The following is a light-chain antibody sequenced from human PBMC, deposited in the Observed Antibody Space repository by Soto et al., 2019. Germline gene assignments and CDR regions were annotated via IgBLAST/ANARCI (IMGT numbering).Light chain of an antibody. CDR1: HDVSSDY. J-gene: IGKJ5*01. V-gene: IGKV3-20*01. CDR3: QQHGDSPIT. Sequence: EIVLTQSPGAVSLYPGERATLSCRASHDVSSDYVAWFQQKPGQAPRLLIYGASTRATGIPDRFIASGSGTDFTLTISRLEPEDFAVYYCQQHGDSPITFGQGTRLEIK. CDR2: GAS.